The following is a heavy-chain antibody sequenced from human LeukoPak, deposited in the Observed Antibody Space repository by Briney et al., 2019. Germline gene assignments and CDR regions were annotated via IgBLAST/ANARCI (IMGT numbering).Heavy chain of an antibody. CDR3: ARQGSSWFYFDY. D-gene: IGHD6-13*01. J-gene: IGHJ4*02. CDR1: GFIVSSYW. Sequence: GGSLRLSCEASGFIVSSYWMHWVRQAPGKGLVWVSRIYDDGSATAYADSVKGRFIISRDNAKNSLYLQMNSLRAEDTAVYYCARQGSSWFYFDYWGQGTLATVSA. CDR2: IYDDGSAT. V-gene: IGHV3-74*01.